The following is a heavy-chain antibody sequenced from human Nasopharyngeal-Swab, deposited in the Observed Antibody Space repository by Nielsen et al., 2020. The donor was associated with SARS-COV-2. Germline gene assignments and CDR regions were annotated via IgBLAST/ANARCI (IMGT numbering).Heavy chain of an antibody. V-gene: IGHV3-23*01. CDR2: ISGSGGYT. CDR3: ARGAFEYSSSWYDPYYFDY. CDR1: GFTISRYW. J-gene: IGHJ4*02. Sequence: GESLKISCAASGFTISRYWMLWVRHAPGKGLEWVSTISGSGGYTYYADSVKGRFTISRDNSKNTLYLQMNSLRVEDTAIYYCARGAFEYSSSWYDPYYFDYWGQGTLVTVSS. D-gene: IGHD6-19*01.